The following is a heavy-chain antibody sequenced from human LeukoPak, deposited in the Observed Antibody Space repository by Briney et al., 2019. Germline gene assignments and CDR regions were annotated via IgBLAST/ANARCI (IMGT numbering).Heavy chain of an antibody. CDR1: GGTFNDYA. Sequence: PKASVKVSCKASGGTFNDYAITWVRQAPGQGLEWMGGIIPIFGTPNYAQKFQGRVTITADKFTTTAYMELSSLRSDDTAVYFCARTYCSSTTSPWYFDLWGRGTLVTVSS. V-gene: IGHV1-69*06. D-gene: IGHD2-2*01. CDR3: ARTYCSSTTSPWYFDL. J-gene: IGHJ2*01. CDR2: IIPIFGTP.